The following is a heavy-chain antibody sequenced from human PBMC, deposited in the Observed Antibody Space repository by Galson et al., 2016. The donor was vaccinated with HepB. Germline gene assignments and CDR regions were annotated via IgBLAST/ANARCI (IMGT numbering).Heavy chain of an antibody. V-gene: IGHV3-30*03. Sequence: SLRLSCAASGFTFSTYGMHWVRQAPGKGLEWVAVISYDGSNKYYGDSVKGRFTISRDNSKNTLYLQMNSLRAEDTAVYYCAREFKIAAPGVLDYWGQGTLVTVSS. CDR1: GFTFSTYG. J-gene: IGHJ4*02. CDR2: ISYDGSNK. D-gene: IGHD6-13*01. CDR3: AREFKIAAPGVLDY.